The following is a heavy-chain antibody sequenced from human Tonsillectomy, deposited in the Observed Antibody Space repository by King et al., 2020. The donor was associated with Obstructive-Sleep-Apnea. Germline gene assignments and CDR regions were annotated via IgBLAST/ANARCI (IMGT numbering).Heavy chain of an antibody. CDR3: ARVMYYYDSSAYDY. D-gene: IGHD3-22*01. Sequence: QLVQSGGGLVKPGGSLRLSCAASGFTFSDYYMSWIRQAPGKGLEWVSYISSSDSTIYYADSVKGRLTISRDNAKNSLYLQMNSLRAEDTAVYYCARVMYYYDSSAYDYWGQGTLVTVSS. CDR2: ISSSDSTI. V-gene: IGHV3-11*01. CDR1: GFTFSDYY. J-gene: IGHJ4*02.